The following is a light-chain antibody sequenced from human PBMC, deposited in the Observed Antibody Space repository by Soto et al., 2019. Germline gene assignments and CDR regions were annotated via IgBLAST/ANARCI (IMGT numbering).Light chain of an antibody. CDR3: QQYHSWSIP. V-gene: IGKV3-15*01. CDR1: QSVSSK. Sequence: VMSQALATVSVSPEERATLSCRATQSVSSKLAWHQQKPGQAPSLLMYDASPLATGIPARFSGSGSGTEFTLTISSLQSDDFAIYYCQQYHSWSIPFGQGARLEI. CDR2: DAS. J-gene: IGKJ5*01.